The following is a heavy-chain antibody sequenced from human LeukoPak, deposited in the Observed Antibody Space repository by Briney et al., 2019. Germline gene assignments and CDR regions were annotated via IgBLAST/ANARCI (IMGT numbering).Heavy chain of an antibody. J-gene: IGHJ4*02. D-gene: IGHD4-23*01. CDR1: GFTFSDYY. CDR3: ARPLFLRWYPAGY. Sequence: GGSLRLSCAASGFTFSDYYMSWLRQAPGKGLEWVSYISSSGSTIYYADSVKGRFTIPRDNAKNSLYLQMNSLRAEDTAVYYCARPLFLRWYPAGYWGQGTLVTVSS. V-gene: IGHV3-11*01. CDR2: ISSSGSTI.